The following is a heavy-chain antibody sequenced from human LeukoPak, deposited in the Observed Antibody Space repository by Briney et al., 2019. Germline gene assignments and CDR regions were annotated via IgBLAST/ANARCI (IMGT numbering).Heavy chain of an antibody. CDR1: GVSISSTSHA. J-gene: IGHJ4*02. V-gene: IGHV4-39*01. Sequence: SETLSLTCTVSGVSISSTSHAWGWSRQPPGKGLEWLGNIYNSGSSNYSPSLRSRDSISVDTSKNQFSLRLRSVTAADTAVYYCGRDTHLESWGQGILVTVFS. CDR2: IYNSGSS. CDR3: GRDTHLES.